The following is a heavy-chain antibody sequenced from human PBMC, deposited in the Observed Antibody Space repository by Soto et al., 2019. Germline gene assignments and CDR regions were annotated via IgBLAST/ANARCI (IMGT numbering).Heavy chain of an antibody. Sequence: VQLVESGGGVVQPGRSLRLSCAASRFTFSDYAMHWVRQAPGKVLEWVAVVSHDRRNTHYAVSANGRFAISRDSSKNTVSLEMTTLRAEDTAVYYCAKGGRQWLVTSDFNYWGQGALVTVS. CDR1: RFTFSDYA. D-gene: IGHD6-19*01. V-gene: IGHV3-30*18. J-gene: IGHJ4*02. CDR2: VSHDRRNT. CDR3: AKGGRQWLVTSDFNY.